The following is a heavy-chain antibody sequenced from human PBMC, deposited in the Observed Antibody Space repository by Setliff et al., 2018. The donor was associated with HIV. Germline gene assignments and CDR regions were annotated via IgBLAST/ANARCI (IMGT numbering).Heavy chain of an antibody. CDR2: INPNNGGT. CDR1: GYTFTGYY. CDR3: ARGHGILLWFGEPYFDY. D-gene: IGHD3-10*01. J-gene: IGHJ4*02. Sequence: ASVKVSCKASGYTFTGYYMHWVRQAPGQGLEWMGWINPNNGGTNYAQKFQGRVTMTRDTSISTAYMELSRLRSEDTAVYYCARGHGILLWFGEPYFDYWGQGTLVTVSS. V-gene: IGHV1-2*02.